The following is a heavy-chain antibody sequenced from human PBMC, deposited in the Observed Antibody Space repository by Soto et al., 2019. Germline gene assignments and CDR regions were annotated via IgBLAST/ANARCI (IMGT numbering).Heavy chain of an antibody. V-gene: IGHV4-34*01. CDR3: ARGFGVRTPGVRGDYSPFDF. CDR1: GGSFSGYY. Sequence: QVQLQQWGAGLLKPSETLSLTCAVYGGSFSGYYWTWIRQSPGKGLEWIGEINHSGSTIYNPSLKSRVTISVDTSKNQFSLRLSSVTAADTAVYYCARGFGVRTPGVRGDYSPFDFWGQGTLVTVSS. CDR2: INHSGST. D-gene: IGHD3-22*01. J-gene: IGHJ5*01.